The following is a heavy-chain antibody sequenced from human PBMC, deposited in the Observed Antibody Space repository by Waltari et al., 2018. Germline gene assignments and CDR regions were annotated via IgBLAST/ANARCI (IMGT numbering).Heavy chain of an antibody. J-gene: IGHJ5*02. CDR3: ARDRSGYEYNWFDP. Sequence: EVQLVESGGGLVQPGGSLRLSCAASGFTFSSYWMRWVRPAPGKGLEWVANIKQDGSEKYYVDSVKGRFTISRDNAKNSLYLQMNSLRAEDTAVYYCARDRSGYEYNWFDPWGQGTLVTVSS. V-gene: IGHV3-7*01. CDR1: GFTFSSYW. CDR2: IKQDGSEK. D-gene: IGHD5-12*01.